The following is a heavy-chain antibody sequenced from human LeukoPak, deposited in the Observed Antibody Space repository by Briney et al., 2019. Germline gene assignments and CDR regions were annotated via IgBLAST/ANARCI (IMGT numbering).Heavy chain of an antibody. Sequence: SVKVSCKASGGTFSSYAISWVRQAPGQGLEWMGGIIPIFGTANYAQKFQGRVTITADESTSTAYMELSSLRSEDTAVNYCARAVGDGDYVGFDYWGQGTLVTVSS. CDR1: GGTFSSYA. CDR2: IIPIFGTA. D-gene: IGHD4-17*01. V-gene: IGHV1-69*13. CDR3: ARAVGDGDYVGFDY. J-gene: IGHJ4*02.